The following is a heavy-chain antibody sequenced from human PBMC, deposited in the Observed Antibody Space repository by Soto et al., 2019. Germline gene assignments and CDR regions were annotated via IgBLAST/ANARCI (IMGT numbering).Heavy chain of an antibody. V-gene: IGHV1-69*06. D-gene: IGHD4-4*01. CDR1: GGTFSSYA. J-gene: IGHJ4*02. Sequence: ASVKVSCKASGGTFSSYAISWVRQAPGQGLEWMGGIIPIFGTANYAQKFQGRVTITADKSTSTAYMELSSLRSEDTAVYYCASYEDDYSNYYFFDYWGQGTLVTVSS. CDR3: ASYEDDYSNYYFFDY. CDR2: IIPIFGTA.